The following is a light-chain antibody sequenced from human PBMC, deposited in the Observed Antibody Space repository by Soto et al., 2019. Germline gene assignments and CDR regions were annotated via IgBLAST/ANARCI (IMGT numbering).Light chain of an antibody. V-gene: IGKV1-12*01. J-gene: IGKJ1*01. CDR1: QSVSGW. Sequence: IQMTQSPSSVSASVGDRVTMPCRASQSVSGWLAWYQQQPAKVPKLLIYATTSLHGGVPSRCSGSRSETDFTLTISSLQPEDFATYSCQQSYSTTWTFGQGTKVDI. CDR2: ATT. CDR3: QQSYSTTWT.